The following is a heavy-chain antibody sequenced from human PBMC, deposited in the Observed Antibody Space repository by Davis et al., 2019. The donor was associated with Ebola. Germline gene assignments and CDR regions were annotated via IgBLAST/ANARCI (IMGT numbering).Heavy chain of an antibody. CDR3: ARVSITIFGVVIPNWFDP. D-gene: IGHD3-3*01. CDR1: GGTFSSYA. V-gene: IGHV1-69*13. Sequence: SVKVSCKASGGTFSSYAISWVRQAPGQGLEWMGGIIPIFGTANYAQKFQGRVTITADESTSTAYMELRSLRTDDTAVYYCARVSITIFGVVIPNWFDPWGQGTLVTVSS. J-gene: IGHJ5*02. CDR2: IIPIFGTA.